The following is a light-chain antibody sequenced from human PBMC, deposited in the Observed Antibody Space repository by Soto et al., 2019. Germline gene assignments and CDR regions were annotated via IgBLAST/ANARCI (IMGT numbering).Light chain of an antibody. J-gene: IGKJ4*01. V-gene: IGKV3-20*01. CDR3: QQYGSSLLVT. CDR1: QSLTNNY. CDR2: AAS. Sequence: EIVLTQSPGTLSLSPGERATLSCRASQSLTNNYLAWYQQKPGQAPRLLIYAASSRATGIPDRFSGSGSETDFTLTISRLEPEDFAVYYCQQYGSSLLVTFGGGTKVDIK.